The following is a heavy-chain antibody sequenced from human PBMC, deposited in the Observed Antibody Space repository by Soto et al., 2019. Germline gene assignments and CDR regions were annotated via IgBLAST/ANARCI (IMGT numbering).Heavy chain of an antibody. CDR1: SGSISSYN. CDR3: ARENYYALDY. CDR2: ISYSGST. D-gene: IGHD3-10*01. V-gene: IGHV4-59*01. Sequence: SDTLSLTCTVSSGSISSYNWNWVRQPPGKGLEWIGFISYSGSTHYNPSLKSRVTISLDTSKNQFSLKLNSVTAADTAVYYCARENYYALDYWGPGTLVTVSS. J-gene: IGHJ4*02.